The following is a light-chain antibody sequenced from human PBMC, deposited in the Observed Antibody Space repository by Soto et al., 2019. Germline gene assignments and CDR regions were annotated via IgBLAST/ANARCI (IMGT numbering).Light chain of an antibody. CDR3: CSYAGSYTFVV. CDR1: NSDVGGYNS. J-gene: IGLJ2*01. CDR2: GVS. Sequence: QSALTQPRSVSGSPGQSVTISCTGTNSDVGGYNSVSWYQHHPGKAPKAVIYGVSRRPSGVPDRFSGSKSANTASLTISGLQAEDEADYYCCSYAGSYTFVVFGGGTQLTV. V-gene: IGLV2-11*01.